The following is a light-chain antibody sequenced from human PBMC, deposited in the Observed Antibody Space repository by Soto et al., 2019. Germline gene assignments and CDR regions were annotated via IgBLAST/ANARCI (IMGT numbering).Light chain of an antibody. CDR3: CSYSGSSTLL. CDR2: EVS. Sequence: QSALTQPASVSASPGQSITISCTGTSSDIGGYIYVSWYQHHPGKAPRLMIYEVSSRPSGVSNRFSGSKSGNTASLTISGLQAEDEAQYYCCSYSGSSTLLFGGGTQLTVL. CDR1: SSDIGGYIY. J-gene: IGLJ7*01. V-gene: IGLV2-14*01.